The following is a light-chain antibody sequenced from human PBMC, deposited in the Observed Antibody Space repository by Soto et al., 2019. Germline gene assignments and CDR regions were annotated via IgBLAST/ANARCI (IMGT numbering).Light chain of an antibody. CDR3: QQYGSSPYT. CDR1: QSVSSTY. CDR2: GAS. J-gene: IGKJ2*01. Sequence: EIVLTQSPGTLSLSPGERATLSCRASQSVSSTYLAWYQQKPGQAPRLLIFGASRRATDIPDRFSGGGSGTDFTLNISRLEPEDFAVYYWQQYGSSPYTFGQGTKLEIK. V-gene: IGKV3-20*01.